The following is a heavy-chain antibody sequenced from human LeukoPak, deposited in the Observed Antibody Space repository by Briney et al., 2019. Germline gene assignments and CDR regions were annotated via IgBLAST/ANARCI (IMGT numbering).Heavy chain of an antibody. Sequence: GGSLRLPCAASGFTFSSYAMSWVRQAPGKGLEWVSAISGSGGSTYYADSVKGRFTISRDNSKNTLYLQMNSLRAEDTAVYYCAKDGSITIFGVVITYFDYWGQGTLVTVSS. V-gene: IGHV3-23*01. CDR2: ISGSGGST. D-gene: IGHD3-3*01. CDR3: AKDGSITIFGVVITYFDY. CDR1: GFTFSSYA. J-gene: IGHJ4*02.